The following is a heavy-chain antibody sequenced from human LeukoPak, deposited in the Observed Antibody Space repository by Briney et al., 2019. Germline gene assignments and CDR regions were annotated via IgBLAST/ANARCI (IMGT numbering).Heavy chain of an antibody. CDR2: IYYSGST. Sequence: SETLSLTCTVSGGSISSGDYYWSWIRQPPGKGLEWIGYIYYSGSTKYNPSLKSRVTISLDTSKNQFSLKLTSVTAADTAVYYCARVALCSRTSCWGHYFDYWGQGTLVTVSS. J-gene: IGHJ4*02. CDR1: GGSISSGDYY. D-gene: IGHD2-2*01. V-gene: IGHV4-61*08. CDR3: ARVALCSRTSCWGHYFDY.